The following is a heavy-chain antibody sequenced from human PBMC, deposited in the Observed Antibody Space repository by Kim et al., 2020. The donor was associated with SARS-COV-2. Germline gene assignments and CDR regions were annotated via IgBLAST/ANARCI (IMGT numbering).Heavy chain of an antibody. Sequence: YARKFQGRVTMTEDTSTDTAYMELSSLRSEDTAVYYCATDSGYYGSVGQCWGQGTLVTVSS. CDR3: ATDSGYYGSVGQC. V-gene: IGHV1-24*01. D-gene: IGHD3-10*01. J-gene: IGHJ4*02.